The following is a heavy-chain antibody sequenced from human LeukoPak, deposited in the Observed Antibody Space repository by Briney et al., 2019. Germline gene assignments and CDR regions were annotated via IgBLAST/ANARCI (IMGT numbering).Heavy chain of an antibody. CDR1: GGSISSGGYS. CDR2: IYHSGST. CDR3: ARDYGDYGRGPFDP. D-gene: IGHD4-17*01. J-gene: IGHJ5*02. V-gene: IGHV4-30-2*01. Sequence: SETLSLTCAVSGGSISSGGYSWSWIRQPPRKGLEWIGYIYHSGSTYYNPSLKSRVTISVDRSKNQFSLKLSSVTAADTAVYYCARDYGDYGRGPFDPWGQGTLVTVSS.